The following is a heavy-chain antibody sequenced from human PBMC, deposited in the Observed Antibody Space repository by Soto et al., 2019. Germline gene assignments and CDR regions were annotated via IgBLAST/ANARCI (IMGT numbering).Heavy chain of an antibody. Sequence: QVQLVQSGAEVKKPGASVKVSCKASGYTFTSYGISWVRQAPGQGLEWMGWISAYNGNTNYAQKLQGRVTMTTATATSTASMELRSLRSDATAVYYCARDGGVQARFAPWGQGTLVTVSS. V-gene: IGHV1-18*01. CDR2: ISAYNGNT. CDR3: ARDGGVQARFAP. D-gene: IGHD2-8*02. CDR1: GYTFTSYG. J-gene: IGHJ5*02.